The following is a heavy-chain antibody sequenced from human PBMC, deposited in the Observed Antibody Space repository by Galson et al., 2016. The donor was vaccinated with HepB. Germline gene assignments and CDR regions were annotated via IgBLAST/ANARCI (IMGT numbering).Heavy chain of an antibody. V-gene: IGHV5-10-1*01. CDR3: ARHPEPDYYNSGSEYWYFDL. J-gene: IGHJ2*01. Sequence: QSGAEVKKPGESLRISCQGSGYIFTNSWISWVRQMPGKGLEWMGRIDPSDSYTNYSPSFHGLVPLSTDKSISTAYLQWSSLKASDTAMYYWARHPEPDYYNSGSEYWYFDLWGRGTLVTVSS. CDR1: GYIFTNSW. CDR2: IDPSDSYT. D-gene: IGHD3-10*01.